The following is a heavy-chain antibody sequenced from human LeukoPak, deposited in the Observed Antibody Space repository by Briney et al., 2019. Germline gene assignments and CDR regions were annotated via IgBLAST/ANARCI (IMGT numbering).Heavy chain of an antibody. D-gene: IGHD3-10*01. Sequence: GASVTVSCKASGYTSTIYGISWVRQAPGQGLEWMGWISAYNGNTNYAQKLQGRVTMTTDTSTSTAYMELSSLRSEDTAVYYCARSSGSYYGPHYWGQGTLVTVSS. CDR1: GYTSTIYG. J-gene: IGHJ4*02. CDR2: ISAYNGNT. CDR3: ARSSGSYYGPHY. V-gene: IGHV1-18*01.